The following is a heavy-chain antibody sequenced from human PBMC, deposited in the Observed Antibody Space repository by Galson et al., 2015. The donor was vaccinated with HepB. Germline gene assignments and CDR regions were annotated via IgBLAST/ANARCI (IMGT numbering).Heavy chain of an antibody. CDR3: VKGMGYQGAGALDI. J-gene: IGHJ3*02. Sequence: SLRLSCAASRFTFISYAINWVRQAPGKGLEWVSTISGSGDTTYYVDSVKGRFTISRDNSKNTLFLQMNTLRAEDTAIYYCVKGMGYQGAGALDIWGQGTMVTVSS. D-gene: IGHD2-2*01. V-gene: IGHV3-23*01. CDR1: RFTFISYA. CDR2: ISGSGDTT.